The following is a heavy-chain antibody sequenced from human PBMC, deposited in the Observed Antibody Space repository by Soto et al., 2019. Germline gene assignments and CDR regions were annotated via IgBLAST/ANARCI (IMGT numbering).Heavy chain of an antibody. CDR1: GFTFSSYA. V-gene: IGHV3-23*01. D-gene: IGHD3-10*01. CDR2: ISGSGGST. Sequence: GGSLRLSCAASGFTFSSYAMSWVRQAPGKGLEWVSAISGSGGSTYYADSVKGRFTISRDNSKNTLYLQMNSLRAEDTAVYYCAKDQELLWFGELSPFDYWGQGTLVTVSS. J-gene: IGHJ4*02. CDR3: AKDQELLWFGELSPFDY.